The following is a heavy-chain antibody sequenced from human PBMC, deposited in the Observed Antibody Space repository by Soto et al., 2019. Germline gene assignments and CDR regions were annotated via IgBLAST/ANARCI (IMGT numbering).Heavy chain of an antibody. Sequence: QVQLVQAGAAGKEPGSSVKVSCKASGGGNLRDYRTTWVRRAPGQGLEWMGGIIPKLGSANYAQKFQGRITISADESKNCVYLELISLRSDDTAVYYCARVCGGYNFGAVYWGQGTPVTVSS. CDR3: ARVCGGYNFGAVY. V-gene: IGHV1-69*01. D-gene: IGHD1-26*01. J-gene: IGHJ4*02. CDR1: GGGNLRDYR. CDR2: IIPKLGSA.